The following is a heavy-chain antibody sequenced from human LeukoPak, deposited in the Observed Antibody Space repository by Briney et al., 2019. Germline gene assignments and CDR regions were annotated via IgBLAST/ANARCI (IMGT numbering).Heavy chain of an antibody. CDR3: ARDRQWLARWPLGHDAFDI. CDR2: ISSSSSYI. Sequence: GGSLRPSCAASGFTFSSYSMNWVRQAPGKGLEWVSSISSSSSYIYYADSVKGRFTISRDNAKNSLYLQMNSLRAEDTAVYYCARDRQWLARWPLGHDAFDIWGQGTMVTVSS. D-gene: IGHD6-19*01. CDR1: GFTFSSYS. J-gene: IGHJ3*02. V-gene: IGHV3-21*01.